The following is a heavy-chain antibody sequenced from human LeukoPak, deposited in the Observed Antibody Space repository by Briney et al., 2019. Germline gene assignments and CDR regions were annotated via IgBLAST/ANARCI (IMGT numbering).Heavy chain of an antibody. CDR3: ARDLRNSSPA. CDR1: GFTFSSYS. Sequence: GGSLRLSCAASGFTFSSYSMNWVRQAPGKGLEWVSSISGSSSYIYYADSVKGRFTISRDNAKNSLYLQMNSLRAEDTAVYYCARDLRNSSPAWGQGTLVTVSS. D-gene: IGHD6-19*01. J-gene: IGHJ5*02. CDR2: ISGSSSYI. V-gene: IGHV3-21*01.